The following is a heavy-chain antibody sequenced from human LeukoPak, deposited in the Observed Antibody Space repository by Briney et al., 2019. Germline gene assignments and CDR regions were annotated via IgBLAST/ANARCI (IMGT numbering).Heavy chain of an antibody. CDR2: IYSGGST. J-gene: IGHJ4*02. CDR3: ARDKIEGDGYNFFPPDY. D-gene: IGHD5-24*01. V-gene: IGHV3-66*01. CDR1: EFSVGSNY. Sequence: GGSLRLSCAASEFSVGSNYMTWVRQAPGKGLEWVSLIYSGGSTYYADSVKGRFTISRDNSKNTLYLQMNSLRAEDTAVYYCARDKIEGDGYNFFPPDYWGQGTLVTVSS.